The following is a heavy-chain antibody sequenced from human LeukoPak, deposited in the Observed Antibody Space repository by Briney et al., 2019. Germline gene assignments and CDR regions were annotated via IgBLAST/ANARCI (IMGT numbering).Heavy chain of an antibody. CDR1: GYTFTSYY. Sequence: ASVKVSCKASGYTFTSYYMHWVRQAPGQGLEWMRIINPSGGSTSYAQKFQGRVTMTRDTSISTAYMELSRLRSDDTAVYYCARGLLDGWFDPWGQGTLVTVSS. V-gene: IGHV1-46*01. CDR2: INPSGGST. J-gene: IGHJ5*02. CDR3: ARGLLDGWFDP. D-gene: IGHD3-10*01.